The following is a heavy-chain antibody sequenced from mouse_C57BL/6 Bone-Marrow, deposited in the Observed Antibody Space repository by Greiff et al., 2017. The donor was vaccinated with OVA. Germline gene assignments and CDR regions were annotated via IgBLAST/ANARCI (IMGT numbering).Heavy chain of an antibody. CDR2: IRRKSNNYAT. V-gene: IGHV10-1*01. CDR1: GFSFNTYA. Sequence: EVHVVESGGGLVQPKGSLKLSCAASGFSFNTYAMHWVRQAPGKGLEWVARIRRKSNNYATYYADSVKDRLTISRDESESMLDLQMNNLKKEDAAMYYCVRQGRGDAMDDWGQGTSVTVST. D-gene: IGHD1-1*01. J-gene: IGHJ4*01. CDR3: VRQGRGDAMDD.